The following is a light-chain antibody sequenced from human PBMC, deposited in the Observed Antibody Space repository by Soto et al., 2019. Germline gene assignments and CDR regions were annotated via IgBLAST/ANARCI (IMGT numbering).Light chain of an antibody. Sequence: GDRVTITCRASEDIRNYLAWYQQKPGNFPKLLIYGASPLQSGVPSRFSGSGSGTDFTLTISSLQTEDVATSYCQNYISAHWTFGQGTKVESK. CDR3: QNYISAHWT. CDR2: GAS. V-gene: IGKV1-27*01. CDR1: EDIRNY. J-gene: IGKJ1*01.